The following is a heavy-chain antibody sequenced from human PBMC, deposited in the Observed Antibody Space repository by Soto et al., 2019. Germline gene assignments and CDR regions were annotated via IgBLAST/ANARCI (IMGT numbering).Heavy chain of an antibody. CDR3: ARVSRENNCYCFGMGV. V-gene: IGHV4-31*03. CDR2: IYYSVST. Sequence: LSLTCTVSGSSISSGGYYWSWIRPQPGKDLEWIGNIYYSVSTYYNPSLNNRATISIDTSKNQSSLKLSSVPAADTAVYFCARVSRENNCYCFGMGVWGKGTTVTVSS. CDR1: GSSISSGGYY. J-gene: IGHJ6*04. D-gene: IGHD6-13*01.